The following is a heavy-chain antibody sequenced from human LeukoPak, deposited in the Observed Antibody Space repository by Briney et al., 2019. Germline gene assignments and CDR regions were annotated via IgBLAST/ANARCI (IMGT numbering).Heavy chain of an antibody. D-gene: IGHD6-13*01. CDR3: ARDRIAAAGGDAFDI. CDR2: INPSGGST. V-gene: IGHV1-46*01. Sequence: ASVKVSCKASGGTFSSYAISRVRQAPGQGLEWMGIINPSGGSTSYAQKFQGRVTMTRDTSTSTVYMELSSLRSEDTAVYYCARDRIAAAGGDAFDIWGQGTMVTVSS. CDR1: GGTFSSYA. J-gene: IGHJ3*02.